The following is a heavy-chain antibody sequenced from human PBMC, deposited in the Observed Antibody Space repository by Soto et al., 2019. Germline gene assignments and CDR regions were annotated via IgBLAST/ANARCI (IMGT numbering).Heavy chain of an antibody. CDR1: GFTFSTFA. CDR3: AREGLPDGCRSGGYWFDP. Sequence: PGGSLRLSCAASGFTFSTFALNWVRQAPGEGLEWVALIPLDGRGEKYADSVKGRFTISRDNSKNTLYMQMDSLRVEDTGLYYFAREGLPDGCRSGGYWFDPWGQGTQVTVSS. CDR2: IPLDGRGE. J-gene: IGHJ5*02. D-gene: IGHD6-25*01. V-gene: IGHV3-30-3*01.